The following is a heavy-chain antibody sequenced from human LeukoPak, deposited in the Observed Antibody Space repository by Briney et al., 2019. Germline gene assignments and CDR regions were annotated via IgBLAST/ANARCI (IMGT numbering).Heavy chain of an antibody. V-gene: IGHV3-48*03. Sequence: PGGSLRLSCAASGFTFSSYEMNWVRQAPGKGLEWASYISISGSTIYYADSVKGRFTISRDNAKSSLYLQMNSLRVEDTAVYYCAREGLWGAARDAFDIWGQGTMVTVSS. CDR1: GFTFSSYE. CDR2: ISISGSTI. D-gene: IGHD6-6*01. CDR3: AREGLWGAARDAFDI. J-gene: IGHJ3*02.